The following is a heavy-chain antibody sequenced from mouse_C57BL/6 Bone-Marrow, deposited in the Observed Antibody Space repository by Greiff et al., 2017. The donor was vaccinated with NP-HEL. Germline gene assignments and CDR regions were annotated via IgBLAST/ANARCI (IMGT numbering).Heavy chain of an antibody. CDR2: IDPSDSYT. CDR3: GPLYYDYDEGDYYAIDY. Sequence: QVQLQQPGAELVRPGTSVKLSCKASGYTFTSYWMHWVKQRPGQGLEWIGVIDPSDSYTNYNQKFKGKATLTVDTSSSTAYMQLSSLTSEDSAVYYCGPLYYDYDEGDYYAIDYWGQGTSVTVSS. J-gene: IGHJ4*01. CDR1: GYTFTSYW. V-gene: IGHV1-59*01. D-gene: IGHD2-4*01.